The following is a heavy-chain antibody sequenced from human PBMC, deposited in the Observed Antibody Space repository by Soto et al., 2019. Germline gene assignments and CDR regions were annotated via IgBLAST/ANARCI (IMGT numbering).Heavy chain of an antibody. CDR3: ARQRYSSSWYSNYYYGMDV. J-gene: IGHJ6*02. CDR2: IDPSDSYT. V-gene: IGHV5-10-1*01. CDR1: GYSFTSYW. D-gene: IGHD6-13*01. Sequence: GESLKISCKGSGYSFTSYWISWVRQMPGKGLEWMGRIDPSDSYTNYSPSFQGHVTISADKSVSTAYLQWSSLKASDTAMYYCARQRYSSSWYSNYYYGMDVWGQGTTVTVSS.